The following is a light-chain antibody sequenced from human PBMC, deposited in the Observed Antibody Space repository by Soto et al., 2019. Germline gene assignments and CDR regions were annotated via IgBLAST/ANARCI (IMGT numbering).Light chain of an antibody. J-gene: IGKJ4*01. CDR2: AAS. Sequence: IKLTQSPSSLSATVGDRVTITCRASQGINNYLAWYQQSPGKAPQLLIYAASTLQSGVPSRFSGSGSGTDFTLTISSLQPEDFATYYCPQLNSYPLTFGGGTKVDI. V-gene: IGKV1-9*01. CDR1: QGINNY. CDR3: PQLNSYPLT.